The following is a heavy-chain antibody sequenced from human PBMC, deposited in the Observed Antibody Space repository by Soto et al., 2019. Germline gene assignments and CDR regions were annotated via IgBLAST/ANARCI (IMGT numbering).Heavy chain of an antibody. D-gene: IGHD3-10*01. CDR2: IYPGDSDT. CDR3: ARSNYGPGSYHYYYYGMDV. Sequence: GESLKISCKGSGYSFTSYWIGWVRQMPGKGLEWMGIIYPGDSDTRYSPSFQGQVTISADKSISTAYLQWSSLKASDTAMYYCARSNYGPGSYHYYYYGMDVWGQGTTVTVSS. V-gene: IGHV5-51*01. CDR1: GYSFTSYW. J-gene: IGHJ6*02.